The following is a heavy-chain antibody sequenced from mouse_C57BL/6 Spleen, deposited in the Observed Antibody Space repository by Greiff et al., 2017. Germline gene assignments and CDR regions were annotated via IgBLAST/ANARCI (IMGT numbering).Heavy chain of an antibody. Sequence: QVQLQQSGAELVKPGASVKISCKASGYAFSSYWMNWVKQRPGKGLEWIGQIYPGDGDTNYNGKFKGKATLTADKSSSTAYMQRSSLTSEDSAVYFCARLPYDYDVDYWGQGTTLTVSS. CDR3: ARLPYDYDVDY. J-gene: IGHJ2*01. D-gene: IGHD2-4*01. CDR2: IYPGDGDT. CDR1: GYAFSSYW. V-gene: IGHV1-80*01.